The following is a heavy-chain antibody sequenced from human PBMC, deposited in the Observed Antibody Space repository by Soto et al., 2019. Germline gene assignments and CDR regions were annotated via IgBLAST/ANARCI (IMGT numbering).Heavy chain of an antibody. Sequence: EVQLVESGGDLAQPGGSLRLSCAASGFTFSSYWMHWVRQAPGKGLVWVSRINSDGSSTYYAYSVKGRFTISRDNGKHTLYLQMNSLRDEDTAVYYCARGARNYYYFDYWGQGTLVTVSS. J-gene: IGHJ4*02. CDR1: GFTFSSYW. CDR2: INSDGSST. D-gene: IGHD1-7*01. CDR3: ARGARNYYYFDY. V-gene: IGHV3-74*01.